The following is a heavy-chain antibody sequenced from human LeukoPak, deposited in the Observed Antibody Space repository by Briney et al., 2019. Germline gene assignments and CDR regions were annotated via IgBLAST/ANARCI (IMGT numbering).Heavy chain of an antibody. J-gene: IGHJ4*02. CDR3: AKRQGAYCSGGSCYFPPGY. V-gene: IGHV3-23*02. CDR1: GFTFSSYA. CDR2: ISGSGGST. D-gene: IGHD2-15*01. Sequence: GGSLRLACAASGFTFSSYAMSWVRQAPGKGLEWVSAISGSGGSTYYVDSVKGRFTISRDNSKNTLYLQMNSLRAEDTAVYYCAKRQGAYCSGGSCYFPPGYWGQGTLVTVSS.